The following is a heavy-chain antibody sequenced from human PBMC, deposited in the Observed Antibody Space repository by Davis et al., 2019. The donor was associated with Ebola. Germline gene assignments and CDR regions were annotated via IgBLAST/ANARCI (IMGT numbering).Heavy chain of an antibody. Sequence: GESLKISCAASGFTFSSYAMHWVRQAPGKGLEWVAVISYDGSNKYYADSVKGRFTISRDNSKNTLYLQMNSLRAEDTAVYYCARLIGGAFDIWGQGTMVTVSS. CDR3: ARLIGGAFDI. J-gene: IGHJ3*02. CDR2: ISYDGSNK. D-gene: IGHD3-22*01. CDR1: GFTFSSYA. V-gene: IGHV3-30-3*01.